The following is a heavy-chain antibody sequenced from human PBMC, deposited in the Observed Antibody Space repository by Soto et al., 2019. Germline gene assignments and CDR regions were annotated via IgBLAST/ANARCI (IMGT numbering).Heavy chain of an antibody. Sequence: QVQLQQWGAGLLKPSETLSLTCAVYGGSFSGYYWSWIRQPPGKGLEWIGEINHSGSTNYNPSLKSRVTISVDTSKNPFSLKLSSVTAADTAVYYCARGAPVVRAYCGGDCGLDSRDYWGQGTLVTVSS. CDR3: ARGAPVVRAYCGGDCGLDSRDY. J-gene: IGHJ4*02. CDR1: GGSFSGYY. CDR2: INHSGST. D-gene: IGHD2-21*02. V-gene: IGHV4-34*01.